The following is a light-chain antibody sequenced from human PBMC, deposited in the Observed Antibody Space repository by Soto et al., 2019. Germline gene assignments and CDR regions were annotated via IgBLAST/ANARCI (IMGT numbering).Light chain of an antibody. CDR1: QSVGNN. CDR3: QQYESWPPLFT. Sequence: EIVMTQSPATASVSPGERATLYCRASQSVGNNLAWYQQKPGPAPSLFIFGASVRATGVPDRFSGSGSGTEFTLSISNLQSEDSAVYYCQQYESWPPLFTFGQGTKEDIK. J-gene: IGKJ2*01. CDR2: GAS. V-gene: IGKV3-15*01.